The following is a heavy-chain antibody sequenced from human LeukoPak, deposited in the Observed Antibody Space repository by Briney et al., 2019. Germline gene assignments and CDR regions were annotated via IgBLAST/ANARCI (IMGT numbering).Heavy chain of an antibody. V-gene: IGHV1-8*01. J-gene: IGHJ5*02. CDR3: ARGRHPVRRRYSSSWYGGNWFDP. D-gene: IGHD6-13*01. CDR2: MHPNSGNT. Sequence: GASVKVSCKASGYTFTSYDINWVRQATGQGLEWMGWMHPNSGNTGYAQKFQGRVTMTRNTSISTAYMELSSLRSEDTAVYYCARGRHPVRRRYSSSWYGGNWFDPWGQGTLVTVSS. CDR1: GYTFTSYD.